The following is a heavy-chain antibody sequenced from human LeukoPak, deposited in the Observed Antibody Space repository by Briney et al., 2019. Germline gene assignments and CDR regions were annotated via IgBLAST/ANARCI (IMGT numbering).Heavy chain of an antibody. J-gene: IGHJ4*02. CDR2: ISSSGSTI. CDR1: GFTFSDYY. CDR3: ARDLGYNGDYRSFDY. D-gene: IGHD4-17*01. Sequence: GGSLRLSCAASGFTFSDYYMSWIRQAPGKGLEWVSYISSSGSTIYYADSVEGRFTISRDNAKNSLYLQMNSLRAEDTAVYYCARDLGYNGDYRSFDYWGQGTLVTVSS. V-gene: IGHV3-11*04.